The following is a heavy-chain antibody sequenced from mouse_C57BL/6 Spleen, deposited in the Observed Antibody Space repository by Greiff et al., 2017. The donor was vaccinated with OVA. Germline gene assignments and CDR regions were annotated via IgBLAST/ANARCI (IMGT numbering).Heavy chain of an antibody. D-gene: IGHD2-3*01. J-gene: IGHJ4*01. CDR1: GFTFSDFY. CDR3: ARGIYDGYYVYAMDY. Sequence: DVKLVESGGGLVQSGRSLRLSCATSGFTFSDFYMEWVRQAPGKGLEWIAASRNKANDYTTEYSASVKGRFIVSRDTSQSILYLQMNALRAEDTAIYYCARGIYDGYYVYAMDYWGQGTSVTVSS. CDR2: SRNKANDYTT. V-gene: IGHV7-1*01.